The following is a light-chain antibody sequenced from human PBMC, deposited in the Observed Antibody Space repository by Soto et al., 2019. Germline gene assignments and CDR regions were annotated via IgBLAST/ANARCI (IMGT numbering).Light chain of an antibody. CDR2: EIN. J-gene: IGLJ1*01. Sequence: QSVLSQPPSAARSPGQSVPISCTGTNSDVGGYKYVSWYQQHPGKAPKIMIYEINKRSSGVPDRFWGSKSGNTASLTISGLQAQDEAEYYCCSYAGTYYVFGTGTKVTVL. V-gene: IGLV2-8*02. CDR3: CSYAGTYYV. CDR1: NSDVGGYKY.